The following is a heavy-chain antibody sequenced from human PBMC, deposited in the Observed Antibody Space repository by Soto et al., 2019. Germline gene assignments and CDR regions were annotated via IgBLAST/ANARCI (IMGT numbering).Heavy chain of an antibody. V-gene: IGHV1-8*01. Sequence: ASVKVSCKASGYTFTSYDINWVRQATGQGLEWMGWMNPNSGNTGYAQKFQGRVTMTRNTSISTAYMELSSLRSEDTAVYYCARRVHQLLLFYYYYYMDVWGKGTTVTVSS. CDR1: GYTFTSYD. D-gene: IGHD2-2*01. CDR2: MNPNSGNT. J-gene: IGHJ6*03. CDR3: ARRVHQLLLFYYYYYMDV.